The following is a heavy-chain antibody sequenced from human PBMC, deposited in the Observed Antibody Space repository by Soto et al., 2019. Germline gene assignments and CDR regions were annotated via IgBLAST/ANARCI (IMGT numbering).Heavy chain of an antibody. CDR2: ISRSSSYI. CDR3: ASDVGAAAVWSYFEH. D-gene: IGHD1-26*01. V-gene: IGHV3-21*01. Sequence: GGSLRLSCAGSGFIFSSYAMNWVRQAPGKGLERVSSISRSSSYIYNADSVRGRFTISRDNAKNTLHLQMNCQRDEDPAVYYCASDVGAAAVWSYFEHWGREALVTISS. J-gene: IGHJ4*02. CDR1: GFIFSSYA.